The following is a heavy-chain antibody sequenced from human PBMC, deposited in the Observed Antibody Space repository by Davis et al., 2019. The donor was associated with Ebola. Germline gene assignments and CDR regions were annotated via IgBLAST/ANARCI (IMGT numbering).Heavy chain of an antibody. J-gene: IGHJ1*01. CDR1: GYTFTSYD. CDR2: MNPNSGNT. V-gene: IGHV1-8*01. CDR3: ARVHQVAHYDSSGYYLTAEYFQH. D-gene: IGHD3-22*01. Sequence: AASVKVSCKASGYTFTSYDINWVRQATGQGLEWIGWMNPNSGNTGYAQKFQGRVTMTRNTSISTAYMELSSLRSEDTAVYYCARVHQVAHYDSSGYYLTAEYFQHWGQGTLVTVSS.